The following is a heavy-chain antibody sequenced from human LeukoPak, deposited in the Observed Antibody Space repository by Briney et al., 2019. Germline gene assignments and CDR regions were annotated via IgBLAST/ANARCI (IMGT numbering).Heavy chain of an antibody. V-gene: IGHV3-9*01. CDR1: GFTFDDYA. J-gene: IGHJ6*02. CDR3: AKGINPGGMDV. D-gene: IGHD1-1*01. Sequence: AGGSLRLSCAASGFTFDDYAMHWVRQAPGEGLEWVSGISWNSGSIGYADSVKGRFTISRDNAKNSLYLQMNSLRAEDTALYYCAKGINPGGMDVWGQGTTVTVSS. CDR2: ISWNSGSI.